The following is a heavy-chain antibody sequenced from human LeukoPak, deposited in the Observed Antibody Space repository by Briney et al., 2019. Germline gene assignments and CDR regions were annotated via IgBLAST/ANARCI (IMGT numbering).Heavy chain of an antibody. V-gene: IGHV4-4*02. Sequence: PSETLSLTCAVSGESISSSNWWSWVRQAPGKGLEWIGEIYHSGTTNYNPSLKSRVTISFDTSKNQFSLKLSSVTAADTAVYYCASSSAPAAIMNWFDPWGQGTLVTVSS. J-gene: IGHJ5*02. CDR3: ASSSAPAAIMNWFDP. CDR2: IYHSGTT. D-gene: IGHD2-2*02. CDR1: GESISSSNW.